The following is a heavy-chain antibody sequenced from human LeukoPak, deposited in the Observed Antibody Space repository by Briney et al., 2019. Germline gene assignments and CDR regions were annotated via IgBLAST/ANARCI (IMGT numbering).Heavy chain of an antibody. V-gene: IGHV1-8*01. Sequence: GASVTVSCKSSVYTFTIYDINWVRQAPGQGLEWMGWMNPNSGNTGYAQKFQGRVTMTRNTSISTAYMELSSLRSEDTAVYYCARDRRGKTAGILNWFDPWGQGTLVTVSS. CDR3: ARDRRGKTAGILNWFDP. J-gene: IGHJ5*02. CDR2: MNPNSGNT. CDR1: VYTFTIYD. D-gene: IGHD6-13*01.